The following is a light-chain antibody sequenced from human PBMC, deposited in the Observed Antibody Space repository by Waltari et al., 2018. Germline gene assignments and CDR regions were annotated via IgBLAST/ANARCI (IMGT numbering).Light chain of an antibody. Sequence: DIVVTQSPASLTLSVGARATIQCKSSPSVLYSSNTNYYLSWYQQKSGQSPSLLIYWASTREAGVPDRFSGSGSGTDFTLTINGLQPEDAAVYFCHQYYLTPWTFGQGTKLEIK. CDR3: HQYYLTPWT. J-gene: IGKJ1*01. V-gene: IGKV4-1*01. CDR1: PSVLYSSNTNYY. CDR2: WAS.